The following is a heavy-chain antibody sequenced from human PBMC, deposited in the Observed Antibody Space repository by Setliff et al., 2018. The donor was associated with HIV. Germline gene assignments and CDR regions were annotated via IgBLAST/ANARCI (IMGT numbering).Heavy chain of an antibody. CDR2: IYRGGSST. CDR1: GFIFSSYA. J-gene: IGHJ4*02. D-gene: IGHD3-16*01. CDR3: AKAGYLGGFDY. Sequence: LRLSCAASGFIFSSYAMSWVRQAPGKGLEWVSVIYRGGSSTYYADSVKGRFTISRDNSKNTVYMQMNSLRAEDTAVYYCAKAGYLGGFDYWGQGTLVTV. V-gene: IGHV3-23*03.